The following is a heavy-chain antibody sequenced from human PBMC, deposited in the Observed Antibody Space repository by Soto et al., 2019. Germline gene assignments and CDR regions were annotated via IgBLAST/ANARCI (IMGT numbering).Heavy chain of an antibody. CDR1: GFTFSNYA. J-gene: IGHJ4*02. CDR2: ISGSGGST. CDR3: AKEGLTYDSSGLDY. V-gene: IGHV3-23*01. D-gene: IGHD3-22*01. Sequence: EVQLLESGGGLVQPGGSLRLSCAASGFTFSNYAMSWVRQAPGKGLEWVSAISGSGGSTYYADSVKGRFSISRDNSKNTLCLQMNSLRAEDTAVYYCAKEGLTYDSSGLDYWGQGTLVTVSS.